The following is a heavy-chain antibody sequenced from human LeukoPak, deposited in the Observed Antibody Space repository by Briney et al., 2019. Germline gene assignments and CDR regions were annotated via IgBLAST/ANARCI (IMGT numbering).Heavy chain of an antibody. Sequence: GGSLRLSCAASGLTFSSYAMSWVRQAPGEGLELVSFIRSNVDGIYYADSVKGRFPISRDNSKNTLYLQMNSLRAEDTAVYYCAKAYSTASPYYFDSWGQGSLVT. V-gene: IGHV3-23*01. J-gene: IGHJ4*02. D-gene: IGHD2/OR15-2a*01. CDR2: IRSNVDGI. CDR3: AKAYSTASPYYFDS. CDR1: GLTFSSYA.